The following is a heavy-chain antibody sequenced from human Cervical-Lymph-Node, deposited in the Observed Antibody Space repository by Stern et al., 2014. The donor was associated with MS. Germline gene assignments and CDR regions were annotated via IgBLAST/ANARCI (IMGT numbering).Heavy chain of an antibody. D-gene: IGHD5-18*01. Sequence: VQLVQSGAEVKKPGESLKISCKGSGYSFATYWLGWVRQMPGKGLVWVGIIYPGDSDTRYSPSFQGQVTISADKAISTAYLHWSSLKASDTAMYYCARPGDDTAKYGLDVWGQGTTVTVSS. CDR1: GYSFATYW. CDR2: IYPGDSDT. V-gene: IGHV5-51*03. CDR3: ARPGDDTAKYGLDV. J-gene: IGHJ6*02.